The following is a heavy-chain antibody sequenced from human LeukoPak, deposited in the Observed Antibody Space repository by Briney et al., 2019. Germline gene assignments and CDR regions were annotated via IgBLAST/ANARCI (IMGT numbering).Heavy chain of an antibody. CDR3: ARLFIVGATDDDY. D-gene: IGHD1-26*01. V-gene: IGHV3-21*01. CDR1: GFTFSSYS. Sequence: GGSLRLSCAASGFTFSSYSMNWVRQAPGKGLEWVSSISSSSSYIYYADSVKGRFTISRDNAKNSLYLQMNSLRAEDTAVYYCARLFIVGATDDDYWGQGTLVTVSS. J-gene: IGHJ4*02. CDR2: ISSSSSYI.